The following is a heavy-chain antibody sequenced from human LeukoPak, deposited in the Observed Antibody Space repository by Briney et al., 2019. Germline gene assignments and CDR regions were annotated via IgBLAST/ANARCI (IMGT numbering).Heavy chain of an antibody. D-gene: IGHD7-27*01. CDR3: ARDLAWGAFDY. Sequence: PGGSLRLSCAASGFTFSSYEMNWVRQAPGKGLEWVSYISSSGSTKYYADSVKGRFTISRDNAKNSLYLQMNSLRVEDTAVYYCARDLAWGAFDYWGQGTLVTVSS. CDR1: GFTFSSYE. CDR2: ISSSGSTK. J-gene: IGHJ4*02. V-gene: IGHV3-48*03.